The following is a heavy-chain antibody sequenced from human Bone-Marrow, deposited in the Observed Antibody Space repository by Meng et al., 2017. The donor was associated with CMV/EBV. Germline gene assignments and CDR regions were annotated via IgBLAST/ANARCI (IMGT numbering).Heavy chain of an antibody. CDR3: ARDCRDQLPQSDNWFDP. D-gene: IGHD2-2*01. CDR1: GYTFTSYS. V-gene: IGHV1-46*01. J-gene: IGHJ5*02. CDR2: INPSGGST. Sequence: ASVKVSCKASGYTFTSYSMHWVRQAPGQGLEWMGRINPSGGSTSYAQKFQGRVTMTRDTSTSTVYMELSSLRTKDTAVYYCARDCRDQLPQSDNWFDPWGQGTLVTVS.